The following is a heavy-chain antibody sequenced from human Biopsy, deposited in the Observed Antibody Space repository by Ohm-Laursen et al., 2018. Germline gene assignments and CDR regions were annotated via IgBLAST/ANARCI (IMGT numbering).Heavy chain of an antibody. V-gene: IGHV4-59*08. CDR1: GGSFTGHY. D-gene: IGHD5-24*01. Sequence: SETLSLTCTVSGGSFTGHYWSWIRQPPGKGLEWIGHISYTGYTSYKSSLKSRVTISLDTSRKHFSLRLTSLAAADTAVYYCARQDGYLGYEYWGQGALVTVSS. CDR2: ISYTGYT. J-gene: IGHJ4*02. CDR3: ARQDGYLGYEY.